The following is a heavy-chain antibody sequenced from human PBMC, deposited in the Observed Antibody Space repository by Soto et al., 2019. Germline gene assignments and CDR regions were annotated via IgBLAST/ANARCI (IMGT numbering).Heavy chain of an antibody. Sequence: QVQLVQSGAEVKKPGASVKVSCKASGYTFTRYAMHWVRQAPGQGLEWMGWINTGNGNTHYSQKFQGRVTFTRDASATTAYMELRSLTSEDTAVYYCARNVDYFDPWGQGTLVTVSS. J-gene: IGHJ5*02. CDR3: ARNVDYFDP. V-gene: IGHV1-3*04. D-gene: IGHD4-17*01. CDR1: GYTFTRYA. CDR2: INTGNGNT.